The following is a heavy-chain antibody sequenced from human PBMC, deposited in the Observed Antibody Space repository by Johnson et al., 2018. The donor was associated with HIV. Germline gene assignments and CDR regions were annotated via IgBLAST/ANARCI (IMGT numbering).Heavy chain of an antibody. CDR2: IWYDGSNK. J-gene: IGHJ3*02. CDR3: ARDGHSSSWNAFDI. D-gene: IGHD6-13*01. CDR1: GFTFSSYG. V-gene: IGHV3-33*01. Sequence: VQLVESGGGVVQPGRSLRLSCAASGFTFSSYGMHWVRQAPGKGLEWVAVIWYDGSNKYYAESGKGRFNISRDNSKNSLSLQMNSLRAEDTALYYCARDGHSSSWNAFDIWGQGTMVTVSS.